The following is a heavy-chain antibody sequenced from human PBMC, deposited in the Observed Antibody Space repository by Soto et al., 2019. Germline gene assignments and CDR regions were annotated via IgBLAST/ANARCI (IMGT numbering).Heavy chain of an antibody. CDR1: GGSISSGGYS. Sequence: TLSLTCALSGGSISSGGYSWSWIRQPPGKGLEWIGYIYHCGSTNYNPSLKSRVTISVDTSKNQFSLKLSSVTAADTAVYYCARHIPQLGFDPWRQGTLVTVSS. J-gene: IGHJ5*02. D-gene: IGHD1-1*01. CDR3: ARHIPQLGFDP. V-gene: IGHV4-30-2*01. CDR2: IYHCGST.